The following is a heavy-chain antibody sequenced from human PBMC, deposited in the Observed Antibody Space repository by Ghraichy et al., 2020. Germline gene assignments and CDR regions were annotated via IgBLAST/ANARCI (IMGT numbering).Heavy chain of an antibody. D-gene: IGHD6-19*01. V-gene: IGHV6-1*01. J-gene: IGHJ6*02. Sequence: SQTLSLTCAISGDSVSSNSATWNWIRQSPSRGLEWLGRTYYRSKWYNDYAVSVKSRITINPDTSKNQFSLQLNSVTPEDTAVYYCARATHIAVAGTIYYYYGMDVWGQGTTVTVSS. CDR3: ARATHIAVAGTIYYYYGMDV. CDR1: GDSVSSNSAT. CDR2: TYYRSKWYN.